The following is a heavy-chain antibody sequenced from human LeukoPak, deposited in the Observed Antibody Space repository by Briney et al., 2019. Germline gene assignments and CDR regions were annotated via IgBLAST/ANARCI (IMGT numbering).Heavy chain of an antibody. Sequence: GASVKVSCKASDYTFTSYGISWVRQAPGQGLEWMGWISAYNGNTNYAQKLQGRVTMTTDTSTSTAYMELRSLRSDDTAVYYCARDGEYSSSWWNLCYYYMDVWGKGTTVTVSS. D-gene: IGHD6-13*01. CDR2: ISAYNGNT. V-gene: IGHV1-18*01. J-gene: IGHJ6*03. CDR1: DYTFTSYG. CDR3: ARDGEYSSSWWNLCYYYMDV.